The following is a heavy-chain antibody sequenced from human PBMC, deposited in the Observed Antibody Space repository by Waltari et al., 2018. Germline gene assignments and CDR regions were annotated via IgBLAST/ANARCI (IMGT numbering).Heavy chain of an antibody. Sequence: QVQLVQSGAEVKKPGASVKVSCKASGYTFTSSAMHWVRQAPGQRLAWMGWINAGNGNTKYSQKFQGRVTSTMDTSASTAYMELSSLRSEDTAVYYCARGPLGYSNYSPFDYWGQGTLVTVSS. CDR1: GYTFTSSA. CDR2: INAGNGNT. D-gene: IGHD4-4*01. CDR3: ARGPLGYSNYSPFDY. J-gene: IGHJ4*02. V-gene: IGHV1-3*01.